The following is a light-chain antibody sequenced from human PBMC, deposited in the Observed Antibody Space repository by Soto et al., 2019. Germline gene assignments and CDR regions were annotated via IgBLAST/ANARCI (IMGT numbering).Light chain of an antibody. J-gene: IGLJ1*01. CDR2: EDD. CDR3: QSYYSDNYV. Sequence: NFMLTQPHSVSESQGKTVTISCTRSSGNIASSYVQWYQQRPGSAPTTVIYEDDQRPSGVPHRFSGSIDRSSNSASLTISELRTEDEADYYCQSYYSDNYVFGPGTKVTVL. V-gene: IGLV6-57*04. CDR1: SGNIASSY.